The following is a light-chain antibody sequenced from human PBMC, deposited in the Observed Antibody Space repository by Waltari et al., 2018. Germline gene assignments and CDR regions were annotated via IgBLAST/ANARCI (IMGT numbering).Light chain of an antibody. J-gene: IGKJ5*01. CDR2: DAS. CDR1: QDISSA. Sequence: AIQLTQSPSSLSAYVGDRVTITCRASQDISSALAWYQQKPGDPPKLLIYDASSLQTAFPSRSSGSSSGTDFTLTISSLESEDSANYYCKQFSNFPVIAFGQGTRLEI. V-gene: IGKV1D-13*01. CDR3: KQFSNFPVIA.